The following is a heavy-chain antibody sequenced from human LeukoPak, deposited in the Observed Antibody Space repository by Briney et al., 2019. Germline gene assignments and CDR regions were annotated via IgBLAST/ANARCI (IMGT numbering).Heavy chain of an antibody. CDR1: GGSISSGGYS. Sequence: PSQTLSLTCADSGGSISSGGYSWSWIRQPPGKGLEWIGYIYHSGSTYYNPSLKSRVTISVDRSKNQFSLKLSSVTAADTAVYYCARGGNDILTGYYLPDYWGQGTLVTVSS. CDR3: ARGGNDILTGYYLPDY. J-gene: IGHJ4*02. D-gene: IGHD3-9*01. CDR2: IYHSGST. V-gene: IGHV4-30-2*01.